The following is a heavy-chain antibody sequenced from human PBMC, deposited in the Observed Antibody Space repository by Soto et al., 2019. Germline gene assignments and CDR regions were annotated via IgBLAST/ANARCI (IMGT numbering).Heavy chain of an antibody. Sequence: SETLSLTCSVSGVSISSYFWTWIRQPPGRGLEWIGYTYHRGSTNYSPSLKSRVAIALDTSENQFSLKVSSVTAADTAVYYCARIGGYHGPLDYWGQGTPVTVS. CDR2: TYHRGST. CDR3: ARIGGYHGPLDY. D-gene: IGHD3-16*02. V-gene: IGHV4-59*01. CDR1: GVSISSYF. J-gene: IGHJ4*02.